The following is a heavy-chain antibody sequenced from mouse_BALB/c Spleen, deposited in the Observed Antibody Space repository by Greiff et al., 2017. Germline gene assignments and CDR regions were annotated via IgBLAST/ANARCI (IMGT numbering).Heavy chain of an antibody. D-gene: IGHD2-2*01. J-gene: IGHJ4*01. CDR1: GFSLTSYG. CDR3: ARNYGYAEGVHYYAMDY. CDR2: IWSDGST. Sequence: VKLMESGPDLVAPSQSLSITCTVSGFSLTSYGVHWVRQPPGKGLEWLVVIWSDGSTTYNSALKSRLSISKDNSKSQVFLKMNSLQTDDTAMYYCARNYGYAEGVHYYAMDYWGQGTSVTVSS. V-gene: IGHV2-6-2*01.